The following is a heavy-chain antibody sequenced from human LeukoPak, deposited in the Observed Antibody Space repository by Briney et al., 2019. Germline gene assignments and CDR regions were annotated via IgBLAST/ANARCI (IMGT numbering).Heavy chain of an antibody. D-gene: IGHD3-10*01. CDR1: GFTFSDYY. V-gene: IGHV3-11*05. CDR3: ARVPGGGSGTYYKYYFDY. CDR2: ISSSSSYT. J-gene: IGHJ4*02. Sequence: PGGSLRLSCAVSGFTFSDYYMSWIRQAPGKGLEWVSYISSSSSYTNYADSVKGRFTISRDNDKNSLYLQMNSLRAEDTAVYYCARVPGGGSGTYYKYYFDYWGQGTLVTVSS.